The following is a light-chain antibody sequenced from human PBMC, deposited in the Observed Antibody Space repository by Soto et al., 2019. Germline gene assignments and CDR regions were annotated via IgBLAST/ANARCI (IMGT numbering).Light chain of an antibody. V-gene: IGKV3-20*01. J-gene: IGKJ2*01. Sequence: EIVLTQSPDTLSLSPGERATLSCRASQSVSSNYLAWYQKKPGQAPRLLIYGASSRATGIPDRFSGSGSGTDFTLTISRLEPEDFAVYYCQQFGTSPTFGQGTKLEIK. CDR1: QSVSSNY. CDR2: GAS. CDR3: QQFGTSPT.